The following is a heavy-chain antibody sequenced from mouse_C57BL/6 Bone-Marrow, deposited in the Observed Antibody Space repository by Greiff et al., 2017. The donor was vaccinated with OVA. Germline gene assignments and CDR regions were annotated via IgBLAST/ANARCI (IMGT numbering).Heavy chain of an antibody. CDR3: ARGDDYDGYFDY. CDR1: GYTFTSYW. CDR2: IDPSDSYT. V-gene: IGHV1-69*01. J-gene: IGHJ2*01. D-gene: IGHD2-4*01. Sequence: QVQLQQPGAELVMPGASVKLSCKASGYTFTSYWMHWVKQRPGQGLEWIGEIDPSDSYTNYNQKFKGKSKLTVDKSSSTAYMQLSSLTSEDSAVYYCARGDDYDGYFDYWGQGTTLTVCS.